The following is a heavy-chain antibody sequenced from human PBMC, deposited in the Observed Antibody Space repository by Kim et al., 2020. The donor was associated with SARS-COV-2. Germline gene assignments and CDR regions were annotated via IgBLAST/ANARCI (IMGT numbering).Heavy chain of an antibody. CDR1: GGSISSSSYY. J-gene: IGHJ4*02. D-gene: IGHD3-22*01. CDR3: ARQRLNGGGYYYDSSESMALDY. V-gene: IGHV4-39*01. Sequence: SETLSLTCTVSGGSISSSSYYWGWIRQPPGKGLEWIGSIYYSGSTYYNTSLKSRVTISVDTSKNQFSLKLSSVTAADTAVYYCARQRLNGGGYYYDSSESMALDYWGQGTLVTVSS. CDR2: IYYSGST.